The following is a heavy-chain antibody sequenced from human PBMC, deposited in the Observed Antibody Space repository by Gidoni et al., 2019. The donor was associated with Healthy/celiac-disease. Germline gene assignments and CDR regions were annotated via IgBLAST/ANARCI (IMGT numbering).Heavy chain of an antibody. CDR2: INAGNGNT. CDR1: GYPFPSYA. CDR3: ARRSGPDYYDNDGMDV. V-gene: IGHV1-3*01. D-gene: IGHD3-22*01. J-gene: IGHJ6*02. Sequence: QVQLVQSGAEVKKPGASVKVSCKASGYPFPSYAMHWVRQAPGQRLEWMGWINAGNGNTKYSQKFQGRVTITRETSASTAYMELSSLRSEDTAVYYCARRSGPDYYDNDGMDVWGQGTTVTVSS.